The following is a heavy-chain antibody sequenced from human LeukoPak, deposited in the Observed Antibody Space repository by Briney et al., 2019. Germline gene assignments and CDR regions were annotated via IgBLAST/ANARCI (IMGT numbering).Heavy chain of an antibody. V-gene: IGHV4-34*01. J-gene: IGHJ4*02. CDR3: ARVGFTMIVL. CDR1: GGSFSGYY. CDR2: INHSGST. D-gene: IGHD3-22*01. Sequence: SETLSLTCAVYGGSFSGYYWSWIRQPPGKGLEGIGEINHSGSTNYNPSLKSRFTISVDTSKNQFSLKLSSVTAADTAVYYCARVGFTMIVLWGQGTLVTVSS.